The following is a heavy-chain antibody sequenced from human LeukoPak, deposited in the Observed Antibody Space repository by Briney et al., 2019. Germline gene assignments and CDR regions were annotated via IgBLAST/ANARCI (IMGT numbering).Heavy chain of an antibody. Sequence: GGSLRLSCAASGFTFSSYAMSWVRQAPGKGLEWVSTINGGGVNTHYADSVGGRFTISRDNSKNTLFLQMNSLRDEDTAVYYCAKDLYSDYGPADYWGQGNLVTVSS. V-gene: IGHV3-23*01. CDR1: GFTFSSYA. CDR3: AKDLYSDYGPADY. J-gene: IGHJ4*02. CDR2: INGGGVNT. D-gene: IGHD4-11*01.